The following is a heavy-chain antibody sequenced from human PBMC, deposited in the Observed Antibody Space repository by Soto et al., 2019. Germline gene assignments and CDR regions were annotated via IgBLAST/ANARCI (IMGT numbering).Heavy chain of an antibody. CDR2: IRSKANSYAT. CDR3: FRENYFSYRGMDV. J-gene: IGHJ6*02. Sequence: PGGSLRLSCAGSGFAFSCSTIHWVRQASGKGLEWVGRIRSKANSYATAYAASVKGRFIISRDDSKTTAYLQMSSLKIEDTAVYYCFRENYFSYRGMDVWGQGTTVTVSS. CDR1: GFAFSCST. V-gene: IGHV3-73*01.